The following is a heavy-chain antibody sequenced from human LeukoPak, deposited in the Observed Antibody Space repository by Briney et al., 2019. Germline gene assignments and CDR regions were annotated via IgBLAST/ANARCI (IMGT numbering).Heavy chain of an antibody. CDR1: GFTFSSYS. Sequence: GGSLRLSCAASGFTFSSYSMNWVRQAPGKGLEWVSNISSSSSYIYYADSVKGRFTISRDNAKNSLYLQMNSLRAEDTAVYYCARRCGGSCYSDYFDYWGQGTLVTVSS. D-gene: IGHD2-15*01. CDR3: ARRCGGSCYSDYFDY. J-gene: IGHJ4*02. V-gene: IGHV3-21*01. CDR2: ISSSSSYI.